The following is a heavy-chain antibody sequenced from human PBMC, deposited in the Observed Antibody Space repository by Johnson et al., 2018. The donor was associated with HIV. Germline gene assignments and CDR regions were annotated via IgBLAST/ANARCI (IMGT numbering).Heavy chain of an antibody. CDR2: VNNDGGDT. CDR3: ARRVNTMVRGAILDAFDI. CDR1: GFTFTNYW. Sequence: MLLVESGGGLVQPGGSLKLSCAVSGFTFTNYWMHWVRQAPGKGLVWVSRVNNDGGDTIYADSVKGRFTISRDNAKNTLFLQMNSLRAEDTAMYFCARRVNTMVRGAILDAFDIWGQGTMVTVSS. J-gene: IGHJ3*02. V-gene: IGHV3-74*02. D-gene: IGHD3-10*01.